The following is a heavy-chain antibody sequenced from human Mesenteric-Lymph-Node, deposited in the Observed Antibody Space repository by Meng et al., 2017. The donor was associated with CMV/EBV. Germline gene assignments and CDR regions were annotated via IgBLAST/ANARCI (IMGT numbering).Heavy chain of an antibody. V-gene: IGHV1-2*02. D-gene: IGHD3-10*01. CDR1: GYTFTGYY. CDR3: ARDRVVRGVIAHPYYFDY. Sequence: ASVKVSCKASGYTFTGYYMHWVRQAPGQGLEWMGWINPNSGGTSYAQKFQGRVTMTRDTSTSTVYMELSSLRSEDTAVYYCARDRVVRGVIAHPYYFDYWGQGTLVTVSS. CDR2: INPNSGGT. J-gene: IGHJ4*02.